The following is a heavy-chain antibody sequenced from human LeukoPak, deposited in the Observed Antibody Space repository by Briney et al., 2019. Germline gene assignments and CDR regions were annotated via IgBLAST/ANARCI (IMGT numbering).Heavy chain of an antibody. D-gene: IGHD1-26*01. J-gene: IGHJ4*02. CDR2: IIPIFGTA. CDR1: GGTFSSYA. CDR3: ARAEGIGVGATAWGFDY. Sequence: SVKVSCKASGGTFSSYAISWVRQAPGQGLEWMGGIIPIFGTANYAQKFQGRVTITADESTSTAYMELSSLRSEDTAVYYCARAEGIGVGATAWGFDYWGQRTLVTVSS. V-gene: IGHV1-69*01.